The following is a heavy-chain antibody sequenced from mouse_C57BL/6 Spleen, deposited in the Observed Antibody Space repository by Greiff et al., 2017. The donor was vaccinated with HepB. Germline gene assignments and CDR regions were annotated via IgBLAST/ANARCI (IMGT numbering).Heavy chain of an antibody. CDR3: ARGPLMDY. J-gene: IGHJ4*01. CDR1: GFTFSSYA. Sequence: DVQLVESGGGLVKPGGSLKLSCAASGFTFSSYAMSWVRQTPEKRLEWVATISDGGSYTYYPDNVKGRFTISRDNAKNNLYLQMSHLKSEDTAMYYCARGPLMDYWGQGTSVTVSS. CDR2: ISDGGSYT. V-gene: IGHV5-4*01.